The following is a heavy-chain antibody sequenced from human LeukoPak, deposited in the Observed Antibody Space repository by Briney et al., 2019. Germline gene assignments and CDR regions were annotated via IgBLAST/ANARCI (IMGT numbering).Heavy chain of an antibody. CDR1: GYTFTGYY. J-gene: IGHJ4*02. V-gene: IGHV1-2*06. CDR2: INPNSGGT. D-gene: IGHD6-6*01. Sequence: GASVKVSCKASGYTFTGYYMHWVRQAPGQGLEWMGRINPNSGGTNYAQKFQGRVTMTRDTSLSTAYMELSRLRSDDTAVYYCARPYSSSAFDYWGQGTLVTVSS. CDR3: ARPYSSSAFDY.